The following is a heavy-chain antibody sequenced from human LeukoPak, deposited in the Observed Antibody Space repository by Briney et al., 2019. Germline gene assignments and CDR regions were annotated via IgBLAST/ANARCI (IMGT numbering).Heavy chain of an antibody. D-gene: IGHD3-10*01. J-gene: IGHJ5*02. Sequence: ASVTVSCTASGYTFTSYDINWVRQATGQGLEWMGWMNPNSGNTGYAQEFQGRVTMTRNTSISTAYMELSSLRSEDTAVYYCARGRGITMVRGPKGWFDPWGQGTLVTVSS. CDR2: MNPNSGNT. V-gene: IGHV1-8*01. CDR3: ARGRGITMVRGPKGWFDP. CDR1: GYTFTSYD.